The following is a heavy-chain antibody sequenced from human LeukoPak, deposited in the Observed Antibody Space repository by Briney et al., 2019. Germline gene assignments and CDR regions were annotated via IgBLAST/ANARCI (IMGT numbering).Heavy chain of an antibody. CDR2: INPNSGGT. D-gene: IGHD3-22*01. Sequence: ASVKVSCKASGYTFTGYYMHWVRQAPGQGLEWMGRINPNSGGTNYAQKLQGRVTMTRDTSISTAYMELSRLRSDDTAVYYCARDHGIDSSGYYYWGQGALVTVSS. CDR3: ARDHGIDSSGYYY. CDR1: GYTFTGYY. V-gene: IGHV1-2*06. J-gene: IGHJ4*02.